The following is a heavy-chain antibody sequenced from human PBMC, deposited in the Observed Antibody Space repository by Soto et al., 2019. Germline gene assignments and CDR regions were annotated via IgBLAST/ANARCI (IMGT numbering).Heavy chain of an antibody. J-gene: IGHJ5*02. V-gene: IGHV4-4*07. CDR2: IYTCGST. D-gene: IGHD3-22*01. CDR3: ARDTPRTYYYDSSRGWFDP. Sequence: SETLSLTCTVSGGSISSYYWSWIRQPAGKGLEWIGRIYTCGSTNYNPSLKSRVTMSVDTSKNQFSLKLSSVTAADTAVYYCARDTPRTYYYDSSRGWFDPWGQGTLVTVSS. CDR1: GGSISSYY.